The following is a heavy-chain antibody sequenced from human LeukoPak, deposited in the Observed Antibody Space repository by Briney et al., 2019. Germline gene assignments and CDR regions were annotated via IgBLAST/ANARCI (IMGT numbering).Heavy chain of an antibody. V-gene: IGHV4-31*03. CDR3: ARDGYIYGTDY. CDR1: GGSISRGGYY. Sequence: SQTLSLTCTVSGGSISRGGYYWGWIRQPPGMGLEWIRFIYYSGTTYYNPSLKSRLSISVDTSKDQVSLELSSVTAADTAVYYCARDGYIYGTDYWGQGTLVTVSS. D-gene: IGHD5-18*01. CDR2: IYYSGTT. J-gene: IGHJ4*02.